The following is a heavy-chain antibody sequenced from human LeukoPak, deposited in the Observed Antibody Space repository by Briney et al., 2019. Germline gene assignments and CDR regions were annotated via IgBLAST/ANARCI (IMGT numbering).Heavy chain of an antibody. J-gene: IGHJ4*02. CDR2: IYYTGT. V-gene: IGHV4-59*01. CDR3: ASRKLGNDY. CDR1: GGSISSYY. Sequence: SETLSLTCTVSGGSISSYYWSWIRQSPGKGLEWIGYIYYTGTSYNPSLKSRVTISADTSKNQFSLKLISVTAADTAVYYCASRKLGNDYWGQGTLVTASP. D-gene: IGHD7-27*01.